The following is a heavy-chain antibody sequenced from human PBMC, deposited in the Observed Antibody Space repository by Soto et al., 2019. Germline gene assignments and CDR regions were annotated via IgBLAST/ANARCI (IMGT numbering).Heavy chain of an antibody. CDR2: ISGRGATP. V-gene: IGHV3-23*01. CDR3: AKAGYCTGVSCYFYYFDS. Sequence: EVQFLESGGGLLQPGGSLRLSCSASGFTFNNYAMAWVRQAPGEGLEWVSGISGRGATPYYADAVKGRFTISRDNSKNTLFLQMNSLSAEDTAVYFCAKAGYCTGVSCYFYYFDSWGQGTLVTVSS. J-gene: IGHJ4*02. CDR1: GFTFNNYA. D-gene: IGHD2-15*01.